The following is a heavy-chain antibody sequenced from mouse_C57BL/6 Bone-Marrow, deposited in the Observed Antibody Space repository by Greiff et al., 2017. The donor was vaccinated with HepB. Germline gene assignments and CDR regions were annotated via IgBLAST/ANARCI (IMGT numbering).Heavy chain of an antibody. J-gene: IGHJ4*01. CDR1: GFTFSSYG. D-gene: IGHD1-1*01. V-gene: IGHV5-6*02. Sequence: EVMLVESGGDLVKPGGSLKLSCAASGFTFSSYGMSWVRQTPDKRLEWVATISSGGSYTYYPDSVKGRFTISRDNAKNTLYLQMSSLKSEDTAMYYCERRKFIMDYWGQGTSVTVSS. CDR3: ERRKFIMDY. CDR2: ISSGGSYT.